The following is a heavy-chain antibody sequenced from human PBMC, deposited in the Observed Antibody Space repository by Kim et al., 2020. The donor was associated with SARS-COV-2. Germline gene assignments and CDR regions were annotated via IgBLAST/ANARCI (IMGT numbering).Heavy chain of an antibody. Sequence: PKYAQGSQGRFVFSLDTSVSTAYLQISSLKAEDTAVYYCARVVTATSFDYWGQGTLVTVSS. V-gene: IGHV7-4-1*02. J-gene: IGHJ4*02. CDR3: ARVVTATSFDY. CDR2: P. D-gene: IGHD2-21*02.